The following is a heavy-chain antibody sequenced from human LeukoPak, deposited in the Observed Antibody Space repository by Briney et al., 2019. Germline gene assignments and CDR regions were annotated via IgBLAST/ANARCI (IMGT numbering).Heavy chain of an antibody. CDR2: ISRSGGST. J-gene: IGHJ4*02. CDR3: AGGGGDYCFDY. Sequence: GGSLRLSCAASGSTFSNYAMSWVRQAPGKGLEWVSAISRSGGSTYYADSVKGRFTISRDNSKNTLYLQMNSLGAEDTAVYFCAGGGGDYCFDYWGQGALVTVSS. CDR1: GSTFSNYA. D-gene: IGHD2-21*02. V-gene: IGHV3-23*01.